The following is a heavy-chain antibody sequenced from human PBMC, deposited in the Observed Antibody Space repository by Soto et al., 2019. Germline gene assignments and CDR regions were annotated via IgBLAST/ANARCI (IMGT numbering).Heavy chain of an antibody. V-gene: IGHV3-48*01. CDR1: GFTFSSYS. CDR3: ARARFGTPMVPDAYFDY. CDR2: ISSRSRTI. Sequence: EVQLVESGGGLVQPGGSLRLSCAASGFTFSSYSMNWVRQAPGKGLEWVSYISSRSRTIYYADSVKGRFTISRDNAKNSLYLQMNSLRAEDTAVFYCARARFGTPMVPDAYFDYWGQGTLVTVSS. D-gene: IGHD5-18*01. J-gene: IGHJ4*02.